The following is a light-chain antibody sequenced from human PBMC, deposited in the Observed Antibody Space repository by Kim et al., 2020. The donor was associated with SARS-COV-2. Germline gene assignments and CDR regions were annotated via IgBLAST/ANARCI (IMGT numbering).Light chain of an antibody. CDR3: QQGADWPRT. CDR1: QDIYNY. CDR2: DAS. Sequence: EIVLTQSPVTLSLSPGERATLSCRVSQDIYNYLAWYQHKPGQSPRLLIHDASSRATGIPARFSGSGSGTDFTLTISSLEAEDFAVYYCQQGADWPRTFGGGTKLEI. J-gene: IGKJ4*01. V-gene: IGKV3-11*01.